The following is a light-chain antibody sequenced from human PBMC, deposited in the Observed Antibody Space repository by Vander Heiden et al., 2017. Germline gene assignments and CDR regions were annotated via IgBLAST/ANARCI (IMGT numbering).Light chain of an antibody. CDR3: QAWDTSTAWKV. CDR1: KLGDKY. Sequence: SYELTQPPSVSVSPGQTASITCSEDKLGDKYACWYQQKQGQSPLLVSYQDNKRPSGIPERFSGSNSGNTATLTISGTQAMDEADYYCQAWDTSTAWKVFGGGTKLTVL. V-gene: IGLV3-1*01. CDR2: QDN. J-gene: IGLJ2*01.